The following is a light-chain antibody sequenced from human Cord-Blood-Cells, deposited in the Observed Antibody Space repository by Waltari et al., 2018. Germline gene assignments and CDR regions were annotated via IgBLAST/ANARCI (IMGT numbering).Light chain of an antibody. J-gene: IGKJ1*01. V-gene: IGKV4-1*01. Sequence: DIVMTQSPDSLAVSLGERATINCKSSQSVLYSANNKNYLAWYQQKPGQPPKLLIYWASTRGSGVPDRLSGSGYGADVTLTSSSLQAEDVAGDYCQRYYGTPKFGQGTKVEIK. CDR1: QSVLYSANNKNY. CDR3: QRYYGTPK. CDR2: WAS.